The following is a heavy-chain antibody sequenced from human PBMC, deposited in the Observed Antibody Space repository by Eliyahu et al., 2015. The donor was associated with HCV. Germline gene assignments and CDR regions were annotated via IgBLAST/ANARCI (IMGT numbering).Heavy chain of an antibody. V-gene: IGHV3-73*02. Sequence: EVQLVESGGGXVQPGGSLKLXCAXSGFXFSGSAIPWVRQASGKGLEWVGRIRNKADNYATAYAASVKGRFTISRDDSRNTAYLQMNSLKTEDTAVYFCTQNWGLYYFDYWGQGTLVTVSS. D-gene: IGHD7-27*01. CDR1: GFXFSGSA. CDR3: TQNWGLYYFDY. J-gene: IGHJ4*02. CDR2: IRNKADNYAT.